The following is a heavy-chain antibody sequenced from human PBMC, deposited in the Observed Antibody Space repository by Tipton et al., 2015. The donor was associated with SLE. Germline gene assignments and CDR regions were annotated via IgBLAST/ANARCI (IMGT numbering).Heavy chain of an antibody. J-gene: IGHJ3*02. CDR2: ISASGGST. CDR1: GFTFRSYA. V-gene: IGHV3-23*01. D-gene: IGHD3-9*01. CDR3: ARGNDILSGTDAFDI. Sequence: SLRLSCVSSGFTFRSYAMNWVRQAPGMGLEGCALISASGGSTYYIHSVKGRLTISRDKSKNTLYLQMNSPRAEDTAVYYCARGNDILSGTDAFDIWGQGTMVTVSS.